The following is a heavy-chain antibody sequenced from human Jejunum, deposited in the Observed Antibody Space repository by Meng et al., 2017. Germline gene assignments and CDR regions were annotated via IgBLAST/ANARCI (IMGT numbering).Heavy chain of an antibody. CDR1: GFTFNIYG. J-gene: IGHJ4*02. V-gene: IGHV3-23*01. CDR3: AKERGPRRPFDY. Sequence: GESLKISCAASGFTFNIYGMGWVRQAPGKGLEWVSAINGTGVNTYYADSVKGRFTISRDNSMNTLYLQMNSLRVEDTAIYYCAKERGPRRPFDYWGQGTRVTVSS. CDR2: INGTGVNT. D-gene: IGHD1-14*01.